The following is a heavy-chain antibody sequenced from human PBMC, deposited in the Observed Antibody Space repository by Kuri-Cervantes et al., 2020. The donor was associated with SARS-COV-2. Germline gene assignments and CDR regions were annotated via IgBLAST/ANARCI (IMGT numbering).Heavy chain of an antibody. CDR1: GYSISSSNW. D-gene: IGHD3-3*01. Sequence: SCGAVGYSISSSNWWGWIRQPPGKGLEWIGYIYHSGTTHYNPTLKSRVSMAVDRSKDQFSLKLKSVTAGDTAVYYCARTIFGVDTAWVKPPPFYGMDVWGQGTTVTVSS. CDR3: ARTIFGVDTAWVKPPPFYGMDV. CDR2: IYHSGTT. V-gene: IGHV4-28*01. J-gene: IGHJ6*02.